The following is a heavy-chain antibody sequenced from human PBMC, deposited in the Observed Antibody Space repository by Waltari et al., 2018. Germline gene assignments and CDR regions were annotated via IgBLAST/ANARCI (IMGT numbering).Heavy chain of an antibody. Sequence: QLQLQESGPGLVKPSETLSLTCTVSGGSISSSSYYWGWIRQPAGKGLEWIGSIYYSGSTYNNPSLKSRVTISVDTSKNQFSLKLSSVTAADTAVYYCARELRYFDWLDNDRGMDVWGQGTTVTVSS. V-gene: IGHV4-39*02. J-gene: IGHJ6*02. CDR3: ARELRYFDWLDNDRGMDV. CDR2: IYYSGST. CDR1: GGSISSSSYY. D-gene: IGHD3-9*01.